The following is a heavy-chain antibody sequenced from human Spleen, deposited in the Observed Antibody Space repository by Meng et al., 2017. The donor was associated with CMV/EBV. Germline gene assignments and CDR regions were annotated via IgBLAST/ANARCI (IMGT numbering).Heavy chain of an antibody. Sequence: QVQLVQSGAEVKKPGASVKVSCKASGYTFTSYGITWVRQAPGQALEWMGWINTNTGNPTYAQGFTGRFVFSLDTSVSTAYLQISSLKAEDTAMYYCARGGVVPYTSGSYWGQGTLVTVSS. CDR2: INTNTGNP. D-gene: IGHD6-19*01. J-gene: IGHJ4*02. CDR3: ARGGVVPYTSGSY. V-gene: IGHV7-4-1*02. CDR1: GYTFTSYG.